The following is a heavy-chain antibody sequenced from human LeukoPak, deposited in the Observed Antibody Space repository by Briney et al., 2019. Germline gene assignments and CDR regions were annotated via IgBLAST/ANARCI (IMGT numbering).Heavy chain of an antibody. Sequence: SETLSLTCTVSGGSISSSTYYWGWIRQPPGKGLEWIGYIYYRGSTNYNPSLKSRVTFSVDTSKNQFSLKLNSVTAADTAVYYCARGGDYGDLRYFDHWGQGTLVTVSS. V-gene: IGHV4-61*05. J-gene: IGHJ4*02. CDR3: ARGGDYGDLRYFDH. D-gene: IGHD4-17*01. CDR2: IYYRGST. CDR1: GGSISSSTYY.